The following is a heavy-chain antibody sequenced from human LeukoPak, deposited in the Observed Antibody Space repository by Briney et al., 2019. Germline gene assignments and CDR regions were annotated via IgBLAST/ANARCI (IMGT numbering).Heavy chain of an antibody. J-gene: IGHJ3*02. CDR3: ASFRVSRGAFDI. V-gene: IGHV4-59*08. Sequence: SETPSLTLPLSCGSISTNEWRSIRQPPRKGPEWIGYIYYSASTNYNPSLKSRVTILVATSKNQFSLKLSSVTAADQAVYYCASFRVSRGAFDIWGQGRMVTVSS. D-gene: IGHD3-10*01. CDR1: CGSISTNE. CDR2: IYYSAST.